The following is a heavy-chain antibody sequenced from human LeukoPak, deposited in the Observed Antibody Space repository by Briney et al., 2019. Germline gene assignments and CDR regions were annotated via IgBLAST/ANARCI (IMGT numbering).Heavy chain of an antibody. V-gene: IGHV4-34*01. D-gene: IGHD5-18*01. CDR3: AGQGHIGYTYGY. J-gene: IGHJ4*02. CDR1: GGSFSGYY. Sequence: PSETLSLTCAVYGGSFSGYYWSWIRQPPGKGLEWIGEINHSGSTNYNPSLKSRVTISVDTSKNQFSLKLSSVTAADTAVHYCAGQGHIGYTYGYWGQGTLVTVSS. CDR2: INHSGST.